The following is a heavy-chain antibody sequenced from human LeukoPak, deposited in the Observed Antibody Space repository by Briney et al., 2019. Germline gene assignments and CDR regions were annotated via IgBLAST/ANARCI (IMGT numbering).Heavy chain of an antibody. V-gene: IGHV4-4*07. CDR1: GGSISSYY. CDR3: ARGGTIFGVVIPRAIDY. J-gene: IGHJ4*02. CDR2: IYTSGST. D-gene: IGHD3-3*01. Sequence: PSETLSLTCTVSGGSISSYYWSWIRQPAGKGLEWIGRIYTSGSTNYNPSLKSRVTMPVDTSKNQFSLKLSSVTAADTAVYYCARGGTIFGVVIPRAIDYWGQGTLVTVSS.